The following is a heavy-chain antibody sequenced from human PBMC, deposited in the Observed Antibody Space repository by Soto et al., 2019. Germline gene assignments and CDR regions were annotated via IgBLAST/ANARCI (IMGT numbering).Heavy chain of an antibody. J-gene: IGHJ6*02. CDR2: ISGSGGST. V-gene: IGHV3-23*01. CDR3: AKDRTIIPGSVNYYGMDV. D-gene: IGHD3-10*01. Sequence: GGSLRLSCAASGFTFSSYAMSWVRQAPGKGLEWVSAISGSGGSTYYADSVKGRFTISRDNSKNTLYLQMNSLRAEDTAVYYCAKDRTIIPGSVNYYGMDVWGQGTKVTVSS. CDR1: GFTFSSYA.